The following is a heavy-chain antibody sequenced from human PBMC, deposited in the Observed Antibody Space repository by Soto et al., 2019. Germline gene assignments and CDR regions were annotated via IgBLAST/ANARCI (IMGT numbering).Heavy chain of an antibody. V-gene: IGHV4-34*01. CDR3: ARMYYYDSMLWFDP. CDR2: INHSGST. Sequence: ASETLSLTCAVYGGSFSGYYWSWIRQPPGKGLEWIGEINHSGSTNYNPSLKSRVTISVDTSKNQFSLKLSSVTAADTAVYYCARMYYYDSMLWFDPWGQGTLVTVSS. CDR1: GGSFSGYY. J-gene: IGHJ5*02. D-gene: IGHD3-22*01.